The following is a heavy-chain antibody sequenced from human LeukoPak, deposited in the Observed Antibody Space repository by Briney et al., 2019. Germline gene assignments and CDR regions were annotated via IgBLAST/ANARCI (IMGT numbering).Heavy chain of an antibody. V-gene: IGHV4-38-2*01. CDR2: IYHSGST. CDR1: GYSISSGYY. D-gene: IGHD3-10*01. Sequence: PSETLSLTCAVSGYSISSGYYWGWIRQPPGKGLEWIGSIYHSGSTYYNPSLKSRVTISVDTSKNQFSLELSSVTAADTAVYYCARRITMVRGVIISLLYFDYWGQGTLVTVSS. CDR3: ARRITMVRGVIISLLYFDY. J-gene: IGHJ4*02.